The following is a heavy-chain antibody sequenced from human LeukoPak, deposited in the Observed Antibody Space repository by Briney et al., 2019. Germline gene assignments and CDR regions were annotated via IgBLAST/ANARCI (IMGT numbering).Heavy chain of an antibody. Sequence: GGSLRLSCAASGFTISNYAMSWVRKAQGKGQELVSTISSSCGSTYYADSVKGRFTISRDNSKNTLYLHMNSLKSEDTAVYYCARGVRYSSGWDFDYWGQGTLVTVSS. CDR2: ISSSCGST. D-gene: IGHD6-19*01. CDR1: GFTISNYA. J-gene: IGHJ4*02. V-gene: IGHV3-23*01. CDR3: ARGVRYSSGWDFDY.